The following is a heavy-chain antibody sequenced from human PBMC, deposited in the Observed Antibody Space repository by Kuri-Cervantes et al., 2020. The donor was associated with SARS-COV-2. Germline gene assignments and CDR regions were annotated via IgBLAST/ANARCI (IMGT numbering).Heavy chain of an antibody. CDR3: ARADIVVVPAAMTKGHYFDY. CDR2: IRYDGSNK. CDR1: GFTFSSYG. J-gene: IGHJ4*02. D-gene: IGHD2-2*01. Sequence: GGSLRLSCAASGFTFSSYGMHWVRQAPGKGLEWVAFIRYDGSNKYYADSVKGRFTISRDNSKNTLHLQMNSLRAEDTAVYYCARADIVVVPAAMTKGHYFDYWGQGTLVTVSS. V-gene: IGHV3-30*02.